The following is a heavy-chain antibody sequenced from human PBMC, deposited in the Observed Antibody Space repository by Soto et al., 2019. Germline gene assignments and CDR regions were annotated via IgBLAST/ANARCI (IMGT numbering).Heavy chain of an antibody. CDR2: TSHDGVT. CDR3: ARGERQQQRDY. D-gene: IGHD6-25*01. Sequence: SETLSLTCTVSGGSVSSGSYYWSWVRQSPGKGPEWIGETSHDGVTNYNPSLEGRVTISIDKSKNQFSLKVTSVTDADTAVYFCARGERQQQRDYWGQGTLVTVSS. V-gene: IGHV4-61*01. J-gene: IGHJ4*02. CDR1: GGSVSSGSYY.